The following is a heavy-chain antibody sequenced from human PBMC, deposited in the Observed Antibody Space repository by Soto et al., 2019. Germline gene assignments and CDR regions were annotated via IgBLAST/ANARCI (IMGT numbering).Heavy chain of an antibody. J-gene: IGHJ4*02. V-gene: IGHV1-69*12. Sequence: QVQLVQSGAEVKKPGSSVKVSCKASGGTFSSYAISWVRQAPGQGLEWMGGIIPIFGTANYAQKFQGRVTITADEXXSXAFXELSSLRSEDTAVYYCAGGAPDYYDSSGYLYYFDYWGQGTLVTVSS. CDR3: AGGAPDYYDSSGYLYYFDY. CDR1: GGTFSSYA. D-gene: IGHD3-22*01. CDR2: IIPIFGTA.